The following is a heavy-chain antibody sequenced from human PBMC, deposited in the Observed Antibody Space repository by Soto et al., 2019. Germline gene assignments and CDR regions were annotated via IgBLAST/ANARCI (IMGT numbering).Heavy chain of an antibody. V-gene: IGHV5-51*01. J-gene: IGHJ6*01. Sequence: PGESLKISCKGSGYSFTSYWIAWVRQMPVKGLEWMGIIYPGDSDTRYSPSFQGQVTISADTSISTAYLQWSSLKASDTAMYYWARHRDYSDYYIYGMDVWGQGTTVTVSS. CDR3: ARHRDYSDYYIYGMDV. CDR2: IYPGDSDT. D-gene: IGHD4-4*01. CDR1: GYSFTSYW.